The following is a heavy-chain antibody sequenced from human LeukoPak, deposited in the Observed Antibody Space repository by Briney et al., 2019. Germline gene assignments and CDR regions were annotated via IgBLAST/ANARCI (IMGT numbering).Heavy chain of an antibody. D-gene: IGHD4/OR15-4a*01. CDR1: GFTFQNYG. CDR3: VKDKDGPNGSFYFDS. V-gene: IGHV3-33*06. J-gene: IGHJ4*02. Sequence: GGSLRLSCVASGFTFQNYGMHWVRQAPGRGLEWVTVIWGDTRATYFADSVKGRFTFSRDNSQNTLYLQMNSLRADDTAVYYCVKDKDGPNGSFYFDSWGQGTLVTVSS. CDR2: IWGDTRAT.